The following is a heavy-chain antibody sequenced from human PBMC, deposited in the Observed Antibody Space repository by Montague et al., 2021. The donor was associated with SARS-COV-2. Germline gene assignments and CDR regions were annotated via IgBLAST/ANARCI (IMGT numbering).Heavy chain of an antibody. Sequence: SETLSLTCTVSGGSISSSSYYWAWIRQPPGQGLEFMGTIYYSGSTYYNPSLKGRASMSLDTTKNQFSLKLTSVTAADTAVYYCVRDSRLNCFYYWGRGILVAVSS. CDR3: VRDSRLNCFYY. CDR1: GGSISSSSYY. J-gene: IGHJ4*02. D-gene: IGHD1-1*01. CDR2: IYYSGST. V-gene: IGHV4-39*07.